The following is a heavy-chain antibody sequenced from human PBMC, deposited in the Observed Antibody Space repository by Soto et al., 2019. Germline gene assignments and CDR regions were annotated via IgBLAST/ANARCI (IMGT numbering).Heavy chain of an antibody. CDR3: GRGPA. J-gene: IGHJ4*02. CDR2: VSAYTHKL. Sequence: QVHLVQSGPEVKKPGASVKVSCKASGYGFSTYGITWVRQAPGQGLEWMGWVSAYTHKLNYAQKFQGRVTMTTDTSSTTTYMDLGGLTSDDTAIYFCGRGPAWGQGTLVIVSS. CDR1: GYGFSTYG. V-gene: IGHV1-18*01.